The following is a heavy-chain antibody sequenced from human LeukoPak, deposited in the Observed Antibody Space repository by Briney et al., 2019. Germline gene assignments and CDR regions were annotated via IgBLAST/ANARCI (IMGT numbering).Heavy chain of an antibody. CDR2: IIGNGGWA. Sequence: TGGSLRLSCAASGLTFSNYAMMWLRQAPGKGLEWVAAIIGNGGWALYADSVKGRFTISRDNSKNTLYLQMNSLRAEDTAVYYCARVPGSYYVDFDYWGQGTLVTVSS. CDR3: ARVPGSYYVDFDY. V-gene: IGHV3-23*01. CDR1: GLTFSNYA. D-gene: IGHD3-10*01. J-gene: IGHJ4*02.